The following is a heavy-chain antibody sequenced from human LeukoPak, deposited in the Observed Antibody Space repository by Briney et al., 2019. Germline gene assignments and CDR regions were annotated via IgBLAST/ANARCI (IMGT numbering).Heavy chain of an antibody. V-gene: IGHV4-59*01. CDR2: IYYSGST. CDR1: GGSISSYY. D-gene: IGHD3-22*01. Sequence: SETLSLTCTVSGGSISSYYWSWIRQPPGKGLEWIGYIYYSGSTNYNPSLKSRVTISVGTSKNQFSLKLSSVTAADTAVYYCARGRVGDSSGYLSDYWGQGTLVTVSS. J-gene: IGHJ4*02. CDR3: ARGRVGDSSGYLSDY.